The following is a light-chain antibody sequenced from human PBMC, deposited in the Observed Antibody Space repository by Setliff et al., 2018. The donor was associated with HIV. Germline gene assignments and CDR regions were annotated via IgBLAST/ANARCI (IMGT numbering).Light chain of an antibody. V-gene: IGLV8-61*01. CDR2: STN. CDR1: SGSVSTGHF. J-gene: IGLJ3*02. CDR3: VLYMGNGVSV. Sequence: QAVVTQEPSFSVSPGGTVTLTCGLRSGSVSTGHFPSWYQQTPGQTPRMLIYSTNTRSSGVPDRFSGSILGSRAALTITGAQADDECDYYCVLYMGNGVSVFCGGTKVTVL.